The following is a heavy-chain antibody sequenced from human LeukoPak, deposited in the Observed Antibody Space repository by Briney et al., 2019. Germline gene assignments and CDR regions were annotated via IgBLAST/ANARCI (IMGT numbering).Heavy chain of an antibody. J-gene: IGHJ4*02. CDR3: ARDSIAVAGTAFDY. D-gene: IGHD6-19*01. CDR1: GYTFTSCG. Sequence: ASVKVSCKASGYTFTSCGISWVRQAPGQGLEWMGWISAYNGNTNYAQKLQGRVTMTTDTSTSTAYMELRSLRSDDTAVYYCARDSIAVAGTAFDYWGQGTLVTVSS. CDR2: ISAYNGNT. V-gene: IGHV1-18*01.